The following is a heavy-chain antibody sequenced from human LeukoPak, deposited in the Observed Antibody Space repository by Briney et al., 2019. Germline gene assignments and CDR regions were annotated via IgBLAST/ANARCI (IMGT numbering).Heavy chain of an antibody. D-gene: IGHD6-19*01. CDR1: GGSISSSSYY. V-gene: IGHV4-39*01. Sequence: SETLSLTCTVSGGSISSSSYYWGWVRQPPGKGLAWIGTIYYSGGTYYNPSLKSRVTISVDSSKDQFSLKLSSVTAADTAVYYCARGSSGWYSWDYWGQGTLVTVSS. CDR3: ARGSSGWYSWDY. J-gene: IGHJ4*02. CDR2: IYYSGGT.